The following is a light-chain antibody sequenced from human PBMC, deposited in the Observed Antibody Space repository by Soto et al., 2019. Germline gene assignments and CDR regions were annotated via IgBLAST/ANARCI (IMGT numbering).Light chain of an antibody. J-gene: IGLJ1*01. V-gene: IGLV2-14*01. Sequence: QSALTQPASVSGSPGQSITISCTGTSSDVGVYNLVSWYQQHPGKAPKLMIYEVTNRPSGVSNRFSGSKSGNTASLTISGLQAEDEADYYCSSYTSFSTLFGTGTKVTVL. CDR1: SSDVGVYNL. CDR3: SSYTSFSTL. CDR2: EVT.